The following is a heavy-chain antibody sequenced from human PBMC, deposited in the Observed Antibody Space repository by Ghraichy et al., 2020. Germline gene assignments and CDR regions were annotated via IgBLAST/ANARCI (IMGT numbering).Heavy chain of an antibody. D-gene: IGHD5-12*01. V-gene: IGHV3-23*01. CDR3: AKVQGFRHIVDVFDI. J-gene: IGHJ3*02. CDR1: GFTFSTYA. CDR2: ITGSDFRT. Sequence: LTCAASGFTFSTYAINWVRQPPGKGLEWVSAITGSDFRTFYADSVKGRFTISRDNYMNTVYLHMNSLRVDDTAVYYCAKVQGFRHIVDVFDIWGQGTMVTVSS.